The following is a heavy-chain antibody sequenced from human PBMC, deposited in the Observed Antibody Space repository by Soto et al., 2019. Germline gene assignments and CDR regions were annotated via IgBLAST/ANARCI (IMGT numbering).Heavy chain of an antibody. V-gene: IGHV1-3*01. CDR2: INAGNGNT. CDR3: ARASGTAAGTSYFEY. CDR1: GYTFTSYA. D-gene: IGHD6-13*01. Sequence: ASVKVSCKASGYTFTSYAMHWVRQAPGQRLEWMGWINAGNGNTKYSQKFQGRVTITRDTSASTAYMELSSLRSEDTAVYYCARASGTAAGTSYFEYWEQGTLVIVSS. J-gene: IGHJ4*02.